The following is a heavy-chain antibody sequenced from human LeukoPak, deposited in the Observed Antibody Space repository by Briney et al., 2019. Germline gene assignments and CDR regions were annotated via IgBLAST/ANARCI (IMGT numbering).Heavy chain of an antibody. Sequence: SETLSLTCTVSGGSISSYYWSWIRQPPGKGLEWIGYIYYSGSTNYNPSLKSRVTISVDTSKNQFSLKLSSVTAADTAVYYCARGPVVLWFGLASGPFDYWGQGTLVTVSS. CDR2: IYYSGST. D-gene: IGHD3-10*01. CDR3: ARGPVVLWFGLASGPFDY. V-gene: IGHV4-59*01. CDR1: GGSISSYY. J-gene: IGHJ4*02.